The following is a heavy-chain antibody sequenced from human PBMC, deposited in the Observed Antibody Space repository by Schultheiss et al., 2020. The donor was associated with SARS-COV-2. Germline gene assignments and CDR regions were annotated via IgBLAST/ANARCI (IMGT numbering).Heavy chain of an antibody. J-gene: IGHJ3*02. CDR3: ARVGGIVVVPAARLAFDI. Sequence: SQTLSLTCAVYGGSFSGYYWSWIRQPPGKGLEWIGEINHSGSTNYNPSLKSRVTISVDTSKNQFSLKLSSVTAADTAVYYCARVGGIVVVPAARLAFDIWGQGTMVTVSS. D-gene: IGHD2-2*01. CDR2: INHSGST. CDR1: GGSFSGYY. V-gene: IGHV4-34*01.